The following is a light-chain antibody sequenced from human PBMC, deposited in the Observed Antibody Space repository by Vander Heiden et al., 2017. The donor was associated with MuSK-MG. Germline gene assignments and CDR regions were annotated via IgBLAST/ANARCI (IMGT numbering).Light chain of an antibody. V-gene: IGKV1-5*01. CDR3: QQDNSYSVT. CDR2: DAS. J-gene: IGKJ1*01. Sequence: DIQMTQSPSTLSASVGDRVTITCRASQSISSWLAWYQQKPGKAPKLLIYDASSLESGVPSRFRGSGSGTEFTLTISILQPDDFATYYCQQDNSYSVTFGQGTKVEIK. CDR1: QSISSW.